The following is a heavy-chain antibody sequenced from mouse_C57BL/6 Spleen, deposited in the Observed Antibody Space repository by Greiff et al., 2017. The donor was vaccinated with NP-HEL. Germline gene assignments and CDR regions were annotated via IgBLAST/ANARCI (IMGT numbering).Heavy chain of an antibody. CDR2: ISYDGSN. CDR3: ARSYSNYVAWFAY. J-gene: IGHJ3*01. V-gene: IGHV3-6*01. Sequence: VQLQQSGPGLVKPSQSLSLTCSVTGYSITRGYYWNWIRQFPGNKLEWMGYISYDGSNNYNPSLKNRISITRDTSKNQFFLKLNSVTTEDTATYYCARSYSNYVAWFAYWGQGTLVTVSA. D-gene: IGHD2-5*01. CDR1: GYSITRGYY.